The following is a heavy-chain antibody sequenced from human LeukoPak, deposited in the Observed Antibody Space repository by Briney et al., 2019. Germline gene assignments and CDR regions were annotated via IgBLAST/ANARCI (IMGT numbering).Heavy chain of an antibody. J-gene: IGHJ5*02. V-gene: IGHV1-24*01. D-gene: IGHD3-22*01. Sequence: ASVKVSCKVSGYTLTELSMHWVRQAPGKGLEWMGGFDPEDGETIYAQKFQGRVTMTEDTSTDTAYMELSSLRSEDTAVYYCATPLVSGYHPSVDWFDPWGQGTLVTASS. CDR1: GYTLTELS. CDR3: ATPLVSGYHPSVDWFDP. CDR2: FDPEDGET.